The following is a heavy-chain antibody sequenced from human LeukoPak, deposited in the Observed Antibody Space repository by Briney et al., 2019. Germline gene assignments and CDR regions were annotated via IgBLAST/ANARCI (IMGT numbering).Heavy chain of an antibody. CDR2: IYYSGST. D-gene: IGHD3-22*01. V-gene: IGHV4-30-4*01. J-gene: IGHJ4*02. Sequence: PSETLSLTCAVSGGSISSSNWWSWIRQPPGKGLEWIGYIYYSGSTYYNPSLKSRVTISVDTSKNQFSLKLSSVTAADTAVYYCARHYYDSSGPPTFWGQGTLVTVSS. CDR3: ARHYYDSSGPPTF. CDR1: GGSISSSNW.